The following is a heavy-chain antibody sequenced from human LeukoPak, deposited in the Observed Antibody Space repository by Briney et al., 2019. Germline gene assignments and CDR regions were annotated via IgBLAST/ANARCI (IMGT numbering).Heavy chain of an antibody. CDR3: AKGGYDSWFDP. D-gene: IGHD3-3*01. Sequence: GGSLRLSCAASGFSFSSYSMTWVRHAPGKGLEWVSNIRRNGGDRYYADSVKGRFTISRDNSKNTVYLEMNSLRVEDTAVYYCAKGGYDSWFDPWGQGTLVTVSS. J-gene: IGHJ5*02. V-gene: IGHV3-23*01. CDR1: GFSFSSYS. CDR2: IRRNGGDR.